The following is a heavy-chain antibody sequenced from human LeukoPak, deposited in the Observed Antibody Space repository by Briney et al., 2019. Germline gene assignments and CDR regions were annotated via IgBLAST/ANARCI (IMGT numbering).Heavy chain of an antibody. D-gene: IGHD3-3*02. CDR1: GFTFSSYG. J-gene: IGHJ6*03. CDR2: IRYDGSNK. CDR3: ARGRGSSISSYMDV. Sequence: GGSLRLSCAASGFTFSSYGMHWVRQAPGKGLEWVAFIRYDGSNKYYADSVKGRFTISRDNSKNTLYLQMNSLRAEDTAVYYCARGRGSSISSYMDVWGKGTTVTVSS. V-gene: IGHV3-30*02.